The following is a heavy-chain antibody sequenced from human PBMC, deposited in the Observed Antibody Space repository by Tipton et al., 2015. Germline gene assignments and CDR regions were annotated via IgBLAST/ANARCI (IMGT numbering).Heavy chain of an antibody. D-gene: IGHD3-9*01. CDR1: AYSISSDYY. V-gene: IGHV4-38-2*01. CDR2: ISHSGNT. J-gene: IGHJ4*02. CDR3: ACQDYDSLTRDHQTVDY. Sequence: TLSLTCDVSAYSISSDYYWGWIRQPPGKGLEWIGRISHSGNTYYNPSLKSRVTMSRDTSKNQFSLRLTSVTAADTAVYYCACQDYDSLTRDHQTVDYWGQGTLVTVSS.